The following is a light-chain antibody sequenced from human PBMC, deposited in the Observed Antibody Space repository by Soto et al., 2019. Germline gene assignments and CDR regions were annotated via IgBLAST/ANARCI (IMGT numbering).Light chain of an antibody. CDR3: ISFTTGTSYV. Sequence: QSALTQPASVSGSPGQSITISCTGTSSAVGAYDYVSWYQQHPGEVPKLMIFDVSDRPSGVSNRFSGSKSGNKASLTISGLQAEDEADYYCISFTTGTSYVFGTGTKLTVL. CDR1: SSAVGAYDY. CDR2: DVS. V-gene: IGLV2-14*03. J-gene: IGLJ1*01.